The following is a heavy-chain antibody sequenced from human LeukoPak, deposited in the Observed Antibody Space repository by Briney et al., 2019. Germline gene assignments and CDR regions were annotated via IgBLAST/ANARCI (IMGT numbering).Heavy chain of an antibody. J-gene: IGHJ3*02. V-gene: IGHV3-33*08. Sequence: GGSLRLSCAASGFTVSSNYMHWVRQAPGKGLEWVAVIWYDGSNKYYADSVKGRFTISRDNSKNTLYLQMNSLRAEDTAVYYCARDITDCSSTSCAPSAFDIWGQGTMVTVSS. CDR2: IWYDGSNK. CDR3: ARDITDCSSTSCAPSAFDI. D-gene: IGHD2-2*01. CDR1: GFTVSSNY.